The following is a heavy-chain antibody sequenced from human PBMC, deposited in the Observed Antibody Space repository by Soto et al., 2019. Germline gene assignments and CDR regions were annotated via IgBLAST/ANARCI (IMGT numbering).Heavy chain of an antibody. D-gene: IGHD6-13*01. CDR1: GGSISSYY. CDR2: IYYSGST. J-gene: IGHJ4*02. Sequence: PSETLSLTCTVSGGSISSYYWSWIRQPPGKGLEWIGYIYYSGSTNYNPSLKSRVTISVDTSKNQFSLKLSSVTAADTAVYYCARVGGMSAAGDFDYWGQGTLVTVSS. V-gene: IGHV4-59*01. CDR3: ARVGGMSAAGDFDY.